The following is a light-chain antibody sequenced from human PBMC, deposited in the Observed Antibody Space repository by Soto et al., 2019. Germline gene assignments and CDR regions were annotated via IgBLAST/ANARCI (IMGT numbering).Light chain of an antibody. CDR1: QSIDSC. CDR2: DAS. Sequence: DIQMTQSPSTLSASPGDRATISCRASQSIDSCFACYQQKPAKAPKFLIYDASALENGVQSRFSGSGSGTEFTLTISSLQPDDFATYYCQQYRGKPFTFGQGTKVEIK. CDR3: QQYRGKPFT. J-gene: IGKJ2*01. V-gene: IGKV1-5*01.